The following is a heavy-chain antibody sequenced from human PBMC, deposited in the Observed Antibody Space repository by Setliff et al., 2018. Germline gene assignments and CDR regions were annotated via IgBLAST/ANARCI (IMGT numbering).Heavy chain of an antibody. J-gene: IGHJ4*02. CDR2: ISAHSGNA. CDR1: GYTFTDYG. CDR3: SRLVRFCTRTACQRLSGGEF. V-gene: IGHV1-18*01. D-gene: IGHD2-8*01. Sequence: RASVKVSCKTSGYTFTDYGIAWVRQAPGQGLEWMGWISAHSGNAYYTPKLHGRVTLTTDTSTSTAYMELRSLGSDDTAVYYCSRLVRFCTRTACQRLSGGEFWGQGTLVTVSS.